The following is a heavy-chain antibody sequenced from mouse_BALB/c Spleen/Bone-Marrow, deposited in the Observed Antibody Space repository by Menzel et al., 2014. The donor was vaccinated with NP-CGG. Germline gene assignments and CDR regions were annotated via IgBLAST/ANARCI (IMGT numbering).Heavy chain of an antibody. V-gene: IGHV2-9*02. Sequence: VKLQESGPGLVAPSQSLSIPCTVSGFSLTSYGVHWVRQPPGKGLEWLGIIWAGGSTNYNSALMSRLSISKDNSKSQVFLKMNSLQTDDTAMYFCAIAYFGNYNYYFDYWGQGTTHTVSS. CDR1: GFSLTSYG. J-gene: IGHJ2*01. CDR3: AIAYFGNYNYYFDY. CDR2: IWAGGST. D-gene: IGHD2-10*01.